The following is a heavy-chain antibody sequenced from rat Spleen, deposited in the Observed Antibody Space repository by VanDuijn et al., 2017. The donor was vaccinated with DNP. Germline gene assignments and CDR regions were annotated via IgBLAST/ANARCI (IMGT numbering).Heavy chain of an antibody. CDR1: GFTFSNYD. V-gene: IGHV5-7*01. Sequence: EVQLVESGGGLVQPGRSMKLSCAASGFTFSNYDMAWVRQAPKKGLEWVATISYDGSSTYYRDSVKGRFTISRDNAKSTLYLQMDSLRSEDTATYYCARLTTEGWGQGVMVTVSS. CDR2: ISYDGSST. CDR3: ARLTTEG. D-gene: IGHD1-11*01. J-gene: IGHJ2*01.